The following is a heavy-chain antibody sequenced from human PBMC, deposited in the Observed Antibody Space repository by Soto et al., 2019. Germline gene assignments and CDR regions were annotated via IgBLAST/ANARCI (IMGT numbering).Heavy chain of an antibody. J-gene: IGHJ6*02. CDR2: MFHSGST. CDR3: ARGGYYYDSRLYVLAV. V-gene: IGHV4-31*03. Sequence: TLSVTCTVTGGSISSRGYYWRWIRQHPGKGLEWIAYMFHSGSTDYHPSLKSRVAMSVDTSKNQVSLKVTSVTAADTAVYYCARGGYYYDSRLYVLAVRGQGSTVSVSS. CDR1: GGSISSRGYY. D-gene: IGHD3-16*01.